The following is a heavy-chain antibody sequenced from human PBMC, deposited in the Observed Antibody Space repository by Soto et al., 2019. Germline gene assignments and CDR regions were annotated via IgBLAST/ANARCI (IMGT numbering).Heavy chain of an antibody. V-gene: IGHV2-5*02. CDR2: IYCAESK. CDR1: GFSLSTRGVG. J-gene: IGHJ4*02. Sequence: QITLKESGPTLVRPTQTLTLTCAFSGFSLSTRGVGVGWIRQPPGKALEWLAVIYCAESKHYSPSLRSRLTITQDTTKNHVVLTMTNMDSLDTGTYYCLHKGPEDWHVDYWGEGTLVTVSS. D-gene: IGHD1-1*01. CDR3: LHKGPEDWHVDY.